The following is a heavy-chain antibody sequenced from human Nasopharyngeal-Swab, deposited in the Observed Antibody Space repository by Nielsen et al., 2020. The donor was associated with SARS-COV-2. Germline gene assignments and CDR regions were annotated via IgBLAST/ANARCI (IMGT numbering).Heavy chain of an antibody. CDR1: GFTFSSYS. J-gene: IGHJ4*02. CDR2: ISSSSSYI. D-gene: IGHD3-22*01. CDR3: ARGPDYYDSSGHPFDY. Sequence: GESLKISYAASGFTFSSYSMNWVRQAPGKGLEWVSSISSSSSYIYYADSVKGRFTISRDNAKNSLYLQMNSLRAEDTAVYYCARGPDYYDSSGHPFDYWGQGTLVTVSS. V-gene: IGHV3-21*01.